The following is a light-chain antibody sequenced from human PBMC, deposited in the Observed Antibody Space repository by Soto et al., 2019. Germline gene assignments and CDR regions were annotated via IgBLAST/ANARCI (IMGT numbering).Light chain of an antibody. Sequence: DIQMTQSPSSLSASVGDRVTITCRASHSLSTFLNWYQQKPGKAPELLIYATSTLQIGVPSRFSGSGSGTDFTFTISILQPEDFATYYCQQSYNTPRTFGQGTKLEIK. CDR1: HSLSTF. CDR3: QQSYNTPRT. J-gene: IGKJ2*01. V-gene: IGKV1-39*01. CDR2: ATS.